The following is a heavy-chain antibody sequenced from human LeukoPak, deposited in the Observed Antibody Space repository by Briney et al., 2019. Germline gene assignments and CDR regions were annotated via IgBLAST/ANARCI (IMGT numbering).Heavy chain of an antibody. CDR2: IIPIFGTA. CDR1: GYTFTGYD. V-gene: IGHV1-69*05. J-gene: IGHJ4*02. D-gene: IGHD2-2*01. CDR3: ARLESSWYDY. Sequence: SGKPSGYTFTGYDIDLVRHAPRQGLEWMGGIIPIFGTANYAQKFQGRVTINTDESTNTAYMELSSLRSEDTAVDYCARLESSWYDYWGQGTLVTVSS.